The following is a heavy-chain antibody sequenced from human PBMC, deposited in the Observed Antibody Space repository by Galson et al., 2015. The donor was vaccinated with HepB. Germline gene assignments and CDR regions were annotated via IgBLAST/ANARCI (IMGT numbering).Heavy chain of an antibody. J-gene: IGHJ4*02. CDR2: ITTGYGNT. CDR3: ARAAGGGYCSTTSCSEGYFDY. Sequence: SVKVSCKASGYTFTNYAIHWVRQAPGQRLEWMGWITTGYGNTKYSQKFQGRVTITRDTSASTAYMELSSLRSEDTAIYYCARAAGGGYCSTTSCSEGYFDYWGQGTLVTVSS. D-gene: IGHD2-2*01. CDR1: GYTFTNYA. V-gene: IGHV1-3*04.